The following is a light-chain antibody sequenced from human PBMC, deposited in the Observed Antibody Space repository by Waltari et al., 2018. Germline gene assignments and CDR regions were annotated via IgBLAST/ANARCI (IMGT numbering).Light chain of an antibody. V-gene: IGLV1-51*02. CDR1: SPNIGNNY. J-gene: IGLJ2*01. CDR3: ITKDTSLNAIV. CDR2: ENK. Sequence: QSVLTQPPSVSAAPGQKVTISCSGSSPNIGNNYVTWFQQLPGTAPKLLIYENKKRPSGTPDRFSGSKSGTSGTLDITGLQTGDEADYYCITKDTSLNAIVFGGGTKLTVL.